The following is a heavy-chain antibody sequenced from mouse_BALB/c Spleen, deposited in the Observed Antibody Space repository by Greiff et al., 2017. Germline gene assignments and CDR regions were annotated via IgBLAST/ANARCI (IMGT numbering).Heavy chain of an antibody. V-gene: IGHV1-77*01. J-gene: IGHJ3*01. CDR2: IYPGSGST. CDR3: ARELGLRKAWFAY. Sequence: VQLQQSGPELVKPGASVKMSCKASGYTFTDYVISWVKQRTGQGLEWIGEIYPGSGSTYYNEKFKGKATLTADKSSNTAYMQLSSLTSEDSAVYFCARELGLRKAWFAYWGQGTLVTVSA. D-gene: IGHD3-1*01. CDR1: GYTFTDYV.